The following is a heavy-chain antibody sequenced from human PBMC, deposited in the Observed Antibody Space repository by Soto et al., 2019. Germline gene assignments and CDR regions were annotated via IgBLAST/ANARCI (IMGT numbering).Heavy chain of an antibody. CDR3: ARSLTSMIGPYYYYYYGMDV. Sequence: AASVKVSCKASGYTFTSYDINWVRQATGQGLEWMGWMNPNSGNTGYAQKFQGRVTMTRNTSISTAYMELSSLRSEDTAVYYCARSLTSMIGPYYYYYYGMDVWGQGTTVTVSS. V-gene: IGHV1-8*01. J-gene: IGHJ6*02. CDR2: MNPNSGNT. CDR1: GYTFTSYD. D-gene: IGHD3-22*01.